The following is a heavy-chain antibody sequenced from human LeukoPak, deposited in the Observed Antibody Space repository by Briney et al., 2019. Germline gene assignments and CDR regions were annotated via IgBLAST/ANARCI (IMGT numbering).Heavy chain of an antibody. J-gene: IGHJ4*02. D-gene: IGHD3-3*01. V-gene: IGHV1-2*02. CDR1: GYTFTGYY. CDR2: INPNSGGT. CDR3: ARDSNYDFWSGYWDFDY. Sequence: ASVKVSCKASGYTFTGYYMHWVRQAPGQGLEWMGWINPNSGGTNYAQKFQGRVTMTRDTSISTAYMELSRLRSDDTAVYYCARDSNYDFWSGYWDFDYWGQGTLVTVSS.